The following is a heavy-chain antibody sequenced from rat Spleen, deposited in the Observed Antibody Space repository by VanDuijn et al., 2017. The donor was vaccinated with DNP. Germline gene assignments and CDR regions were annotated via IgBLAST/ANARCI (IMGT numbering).Heavy chain of an antibody. CDR3: ATQDGGFDY. D-gene: IGHD4-1*01. V-gene: IGHV5-19*01. CDR1: GFTFSNYD. J-gene: IGHJ2*01. CDR2: ISPSGGST. Sequence: EVQLVESGGGLVQPGRSLKLSCAASGFTFSNYDMAWVRQAPTKGLEWVASISPSGGSTYYRDSVKGRFTISRDNAKSTLYLQMDSLRSEDTATYYCATQDGGFDYWGQGVMVTVSS.